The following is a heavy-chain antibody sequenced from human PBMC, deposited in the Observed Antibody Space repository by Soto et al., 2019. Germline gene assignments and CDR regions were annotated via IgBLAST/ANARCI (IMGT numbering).Heavy chain of an antibody. CDR3: ARVSYCSSTSCSSGVPWRRRFGRAFDI. V-gene: IGHV4-34*01. Sequence: SETLSLTCAVYGGSFSGYYWSWIRQPPGKGLEWIGEINHSGSTNYNPSLKSRVTISVDTSKNQFSLKLSSVTAADTAVYYCARVSYCSSTSCSSGVPWRRRFGRAFDIWGQGTMVTVSS. D-gene: IGHD2-2*01. CDR2: INHSGST. CDR1: GGSFSGYY. J-gene: IGHJ3*02.